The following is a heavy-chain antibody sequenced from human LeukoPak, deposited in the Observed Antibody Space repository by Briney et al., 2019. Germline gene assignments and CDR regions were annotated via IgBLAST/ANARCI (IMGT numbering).Heavy chain of an antibody. D-gene: IGHD3-3*01. Sequence: GGSRRLSCAASGFTFSSYAMSWVRQAPGKGLEWVSVISGSGGSTYYADSVKGRFTISRDNSKNTLYLQMNSLRAEDTAVYYCAKPYYDFWSGYYYFDYWGQGTLVTVSS. J-gene: IGHJ4*02. CDR2: ISGSGGST. CDR3: AKPYYDFWSGYYYFDY. V-gene: IGHV3-23*01. CDR1: GFTFSSYA.